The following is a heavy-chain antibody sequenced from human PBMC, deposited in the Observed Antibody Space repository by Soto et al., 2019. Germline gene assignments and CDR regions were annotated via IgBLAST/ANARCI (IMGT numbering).Heavy chain of an antibody. D-gene: IGHD5-12*01. CDR3: ATSTVSYVDIVSSTTRGYFDH. Sequence: GESLKISCEGSGYNFNTYWIGWVRQMPGEGLEWMALIYPGDSDTRYSPSFEGQVTLSVDRSISTAYPQWSSLKASDTAIYYCATSTVSYVDIVSSTTRGYFDHWGQGTLVTVSS. CDR2: IYPGDSDT. J-gene: IGHJ4*02. CDR1: GYNFNTYW. V-gene: IGHV5-51*01.